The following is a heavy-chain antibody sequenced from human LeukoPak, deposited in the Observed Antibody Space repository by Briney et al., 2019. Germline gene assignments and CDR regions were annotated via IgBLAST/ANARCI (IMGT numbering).Heavy chain of an antibody. Sequence: PGGSLRLSCAASGFTFSSYAMTWVRQAPGKGLEWVSGIGGRGDYTYYADSVKGRFTISRDNSKNTVSLQMNSLRAEDTAVYFCAKSGGTGYYYYYYYMDVWGKGTTVTVSS. CDR1: GFTFSSYA. J-gene: IGHJ6*03. CDR3: AKSGGTGYYYYYYYMDV. CDR2: IGGRGDYT. V-gene: IGHV3-23*01. D-gene: IGHD1-14*01.